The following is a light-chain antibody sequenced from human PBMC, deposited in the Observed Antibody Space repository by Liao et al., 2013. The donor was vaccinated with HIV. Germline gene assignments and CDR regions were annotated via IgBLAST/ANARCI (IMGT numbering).Light chain of an antibody. Sequence: SYELTQPSSVSVSPGQTARIICSGDILAKKHARWFQQKPGQAPVLVIYKDSERPSGIPERFSGSKSGNTAALTISRVEAGDEADYHCQVWDDSTDHFFVFGSGTKLTVL. CDR2: KDS. J-gene: IGLJ1*01. CDR3: QVWDDSTDHFFV. V-gene: IGLV3-27*01. CDR1: ILAKKH.